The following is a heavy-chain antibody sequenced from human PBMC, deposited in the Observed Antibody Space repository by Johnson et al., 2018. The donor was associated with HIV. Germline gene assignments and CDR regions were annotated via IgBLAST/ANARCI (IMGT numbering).Heavy chain of an antibody. CDR2: IKSKTDGGTT. CDR3: TTDLASDAFDI. J-gene: IGHJ3*02. CDR1: GFTFSNAW. Sequence: VQLVESGGGLVKPGGSLRLSCAASGFTFSNAWMTWVRQAPGKGLEWIGRIKSKTDGGTTDYAAPVKGRFTISRDDSKNKLYLQMNSLKTEDTAVYYCTTDLASDAFDIWGQGTMVTVSS. V-gene: IGHV3-15*01.